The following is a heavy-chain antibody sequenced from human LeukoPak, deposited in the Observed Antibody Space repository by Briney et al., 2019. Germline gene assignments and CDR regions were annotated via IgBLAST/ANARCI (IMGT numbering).Heavy chain of an antibody. CDR3: ARVGSASDNWFDP. Sequence: SETLSLTCAVSGYSIRSGYYWGWIRQPPGKGLEWIGSIYHSGSTYYNPSLKSRVTISVDTSKNQFSLKLSSVTAADTAVYYCARVGSASDNWFDPWGQGTLVTVSS. CDR2: IYHSGST. CDR1: GYSIRSGYY. J-gene: IGHJ5*02. D-gene: IGHD3-10*01. V-gene: IGHV4-38-2*01.